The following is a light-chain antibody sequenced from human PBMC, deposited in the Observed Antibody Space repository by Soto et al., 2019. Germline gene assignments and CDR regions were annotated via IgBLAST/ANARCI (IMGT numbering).Light chain of an antibody. Sequence: DIQMTQSPSSVSASVGDRVTMTCRASQSISSYLNWYQQKPGKAPKLLIYAASSLQSGVPSRFSGSGSGTDFTLTISSLQPEDFATYYCQQSYSTPFTFGPGTKLDIK. CDR2: AAS. V-gene: IGKV1-39*01. J-gene: IGKJ3*01. CDR1: QSISSY. CDR3: QQSYSTPFT.